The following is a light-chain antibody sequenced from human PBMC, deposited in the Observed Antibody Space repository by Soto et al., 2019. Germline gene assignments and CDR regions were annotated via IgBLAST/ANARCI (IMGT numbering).Light chain of an antibody. CDR2: GAS. V-gene: IGKV3-20*01. CDR1: QTISSSD. J-gene: IGKJ2*01. Sequence: EIVLTQSPGTLSLSPGERATLSCRASQTISSSDLAWYQQKPGQAPRLLIFGASSRAPDIPDRFSGSGSGTDFTLTISRLEPEDFAVYYCQLIANSPPQYTFGQGTKLEI. CDR3: QLIANSPPQYT.